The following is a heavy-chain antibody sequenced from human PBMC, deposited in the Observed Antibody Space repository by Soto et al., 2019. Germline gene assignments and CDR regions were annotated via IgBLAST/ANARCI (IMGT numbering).Heavy chain of an antibody. J-gene: IGHJ5*02. Sequence: SETLSLTCTVSGGSISSYYWSWIRQPPGKGLEWIGYIYYSGSTNYNPSLKSRVTIPVDTSKNKSSLKLSSVTAAHTAVYYGARGTDVDIVVVPAASWFDPWGQGTLVTVSS. CDR3: ARGTDVDIVVVPAASWFDP. CDR2: IYYSGST. CDR1: GGSISSYY. V-gene: IGHV4-59*01. D-gene: IGHD2-2*01.